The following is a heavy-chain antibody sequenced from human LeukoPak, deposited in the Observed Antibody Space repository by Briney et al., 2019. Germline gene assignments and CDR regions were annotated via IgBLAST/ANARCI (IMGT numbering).Heavy chain of an antibody. CDR1: GFTFSSYI. D-gene: IGHD6-19*01. J-gene: IGHJ4*02. CDR2: ISSSSSYI. V-gene: IGHV3-21*01. CDR3: ARDPIAVAGKVFDY. Sequence: PGGSLRLSCAASGFTFSSYIMNWVRQAPGKGLEWVSSISSSSSYIYYADSVKGRFTISRDNAKNSLYLQMNSLRAEDTAVYYCARDPIAVAGKVFDYWGQGTLVTVSS.